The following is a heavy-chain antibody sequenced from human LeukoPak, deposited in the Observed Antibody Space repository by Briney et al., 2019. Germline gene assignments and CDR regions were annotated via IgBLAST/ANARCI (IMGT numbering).Heavy chain of an antibody. CDR1: GYSFTSYW. D-gene: IGHD3-22*01. CDR3: ARYYYDSSGYYKYYFDY. J-gene: IGHJ4*02. CDR2: IVPSDSYT. V-gene: IGHV5-10-1*01. Sequence: RTGESLKISCKGSGYSFTSYWISWVRQMPGKDLEWMGRIVPSDSYTNYSPSFQGHVTISADKSISTAYLQWSSLKASDTAMYYCARYYYDSSGYYKYYFDYWGQGTLVTVSS.